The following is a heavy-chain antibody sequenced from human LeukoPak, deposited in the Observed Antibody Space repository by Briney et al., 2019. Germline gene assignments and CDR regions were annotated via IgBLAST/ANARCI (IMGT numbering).Heavy chain of an antibody. D-gene: IGHD2-8*01. J-gene: IGHJ4*02. CDR2: IIHMLCPS. CDR3: ARTGALIVYATDAFDY. CDR1: GGTFISYA. Sequence: SSVNVSCKSSGGTFISYAISVVQQPGEQGVEWMGRIIHMLCPSNYLQKFQGRVTITTVASTSNASMELRSLQSNDPAVYYCARTGALIVYATDAFDYWGPGTLVTVSS. V-gene: IGHV1-69*05.